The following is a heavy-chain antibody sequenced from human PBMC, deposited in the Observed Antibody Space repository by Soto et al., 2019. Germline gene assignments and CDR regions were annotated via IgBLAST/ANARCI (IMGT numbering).Heavy chain of an antibody. J-gene: IGHJ6*02. V-gene: IGHV5-51*01. CDR3: ARTRSFTLGFYYDGMDV. D-gene: IGHD6-6*01. CDR2: IYPGDSDT. CDR1: GYSFASYW. Sequence: GESLKISCQGSGYSFASYWIGWVRQMPVKDLEGMGIIYPGDSDTRYSPSFQGQVTISADKSLRTAYLQWTSLKASDTALYYCARTRSFTLGFYYDGMDVWGQGTTVTVSS.